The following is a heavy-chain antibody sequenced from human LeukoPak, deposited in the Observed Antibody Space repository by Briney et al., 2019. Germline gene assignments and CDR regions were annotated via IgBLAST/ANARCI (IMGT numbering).Heavy chain of an antibody. J-gene: IGHJ6*04. Sequence: GGSLRLSCISSGFTFSNYWMKWVRQAPGKGLEWVASINEDGSGKFSVGSVKDRITISRDNTRNSLDLQINSLTVEDTAIYYCARDDGDVWGTGTTVTVSS. V-gene: IGHV3-7*01. CDR2: INEDGSGK. CDR3: ARDDGDV. CDR1: GFTFSNYW.